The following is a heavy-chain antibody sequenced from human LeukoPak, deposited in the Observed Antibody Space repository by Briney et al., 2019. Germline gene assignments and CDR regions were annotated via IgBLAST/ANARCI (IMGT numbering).Heavy chain of an antibody. D-gene: IGHD1-20*01. CDR3: ARGLTGNGYYYMDV. CDR2: IYSGGST. Sequence: GGSLRLSCAASGFTVSNNYMSWVRQAPGKGLEWVSVIYSGGSTYYADSVKGRFTISRDNSKNTLYLQMNSLRAEDTAVYYCARGLTGNGYYYMDVWGKGTTVTISS. V-gene: IGHV3-53*01. CDR1: GFTVSNNY. J-gene: IGHJ6*03.